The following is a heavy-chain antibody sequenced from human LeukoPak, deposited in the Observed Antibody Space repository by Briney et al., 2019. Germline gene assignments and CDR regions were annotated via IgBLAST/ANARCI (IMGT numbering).Heavy chain of an antibody. CDR2: ISYDGSNK. CDR3: ARAVCSSTSCYVYPPRGAFDI. CDR1: GFTFSSYA. V-gene: IGHV3-30*04. Sequence: PGGSLRLSCAASGFTFSSYAMHWVRQAPGKGLEWVAVISYDGSNKYYADSVKGRFTISRDNSKNTLYLQMNSLRAEDTAVYYCARAVCSSTSCYVYPPRGAFDIWGQGTMVTVSS. J-gene: IGHJ3*02. D-gene: IGHD2-2*01.